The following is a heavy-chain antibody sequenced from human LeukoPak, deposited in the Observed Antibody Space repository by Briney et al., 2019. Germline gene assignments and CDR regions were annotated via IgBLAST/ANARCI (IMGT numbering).Heavy chain of an antibody. CDR3: ARLGYSGSYYERVFDI. CDR2: MYYSGST. V-gene: IGHV4-39*01. D-gene: IGHD1-26*01. Sequence: SETLSLTCTVSGGSISSTQWWNWVRQSPGKGLEWIGSMYYSGSTYSNPSLMSRVTISVDTSKNEFSLKLSSVTAADTAVYYCARLGYSGSYYERVFDIWGQGTMVTVSS. J-gene: IGHJ3*02. CDR1: GGSISSTQW.